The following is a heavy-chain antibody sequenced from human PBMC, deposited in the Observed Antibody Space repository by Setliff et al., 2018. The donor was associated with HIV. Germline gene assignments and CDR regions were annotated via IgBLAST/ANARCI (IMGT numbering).Heavy chain of an antibody. CDR3: ARVQYHYVNNGDSYYFTH. CDR2: IYSTGST. J-gene: IGHJ4*01. CDR1: GPSINIHY. D-gene: IGHD3-10*02. V-gene: IGHV4-59*11. Sequence: PSETLSLTCTVSGPSINIHYWSWIRQSPGKAFEWIGYIYSTGSTNYNPSLKSRVTISVDKSKNQFSLRLNSVTAADTAVYYCARVQYHYVNNGDSYYFTHWGHGTLVTVSS.